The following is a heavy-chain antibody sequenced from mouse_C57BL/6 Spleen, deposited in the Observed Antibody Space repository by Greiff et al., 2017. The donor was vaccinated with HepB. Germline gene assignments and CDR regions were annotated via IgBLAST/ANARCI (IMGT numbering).Heavy chain of an antibody. CDR1: GFTFSSYG. V-gene: IGHV5-6*01. D-gene: IGHD2-2*01. J-gene: IGHJ1*03. CDR3: ARQGVTTDWYFDV. Sequence: EVQLVESGGDLVKPGGSLKLSCAASGFTFSSYGMSWVRQTPDKRLEWVATISSGGSYTYYPDSVKGRFTISRDNAKNTLYLQMSSLKSEDTAMYYCARQGVTTDWYFDVWGTGTTVTVSS. CDR2: ISSGGSYT.